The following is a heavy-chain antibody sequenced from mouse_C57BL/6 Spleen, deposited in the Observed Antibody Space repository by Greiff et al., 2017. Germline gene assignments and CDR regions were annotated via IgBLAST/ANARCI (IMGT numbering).Heavy chain of an antibody. V-gene: IGHV5-4*01. J-gene: IGHJ4*01. CDR3: ARAAITTAPMDY. CDR2: ISDGGSYT. Sequence: EVQLVESGGGLVKPGGSLKLSCAASGFTFSSYAMSWVRQTPEKRLEWVATISDGGSYTYYPDNVKGRFTISRENAKNNLYLQMSHLKSEDTAMYYCARAAITTAPMDYWGQGTSVTVSA. CDR1: GFTFSSYA. D-gene: IGHD1-1*01.